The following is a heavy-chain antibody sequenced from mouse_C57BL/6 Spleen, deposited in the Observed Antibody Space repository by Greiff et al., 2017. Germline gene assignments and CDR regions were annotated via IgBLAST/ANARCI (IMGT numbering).Heavy chain of an antibody. CDR2: IDPETGGT. CDR3: TRGENYGSSDVGFAY. D-gene: IGHD1-1*01. Sequence: VKLMESGAELVRPGASVTLSCKASGYTFTDYEMHWVKQTPVHGLEWIGAIDPETGGTAYNQKFKGKAILTADKSSSTAYMELRSLTSEDSAVYYCTRGENYGSSDVGFAYWGQGTLVTVSA. CDR1: GYTFTDYE. J-gene: IGHJ3*01. V-gene: IGHV1-15*01.